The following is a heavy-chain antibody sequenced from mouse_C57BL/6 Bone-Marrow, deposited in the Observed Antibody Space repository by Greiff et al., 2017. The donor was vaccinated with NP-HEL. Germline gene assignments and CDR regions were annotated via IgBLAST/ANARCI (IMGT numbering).Heavy chain of an antibody. Sequence: EVQGVESGGGLVKPGGSLKLSCAASGFTFSSYAMSWVRQTPEKRLEWVATISDGGSYTYYPDNVKGRFTISRDNAKNNLYLQMSHLKSEDTAMYYGASHYYGSPYYFDYWGQGTTLTVSS. V-gene: IGHV5-4*01. J-gene: IGHJ2*01. D-gene: IGHD1-1*01. CDR1: GFTFSSYA. CDR2: ISDGGSYT. CDR3: ASHYYGSPYYFDY.